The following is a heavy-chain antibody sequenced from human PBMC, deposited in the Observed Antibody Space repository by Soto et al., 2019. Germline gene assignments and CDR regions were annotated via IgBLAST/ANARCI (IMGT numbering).Heavy chain of an antibody. J-gene: IGHJ6*02. CDR3: ARDPVGAAKPYYYGMDV. CDR2: IIPIFGTA. D-gene: IGHD2-15*01. Sequence: QVQLVQSGAEVKKPGCSVKVSCKASGGTFSSYAISWVRQAPGQGLEWMGGIIPIFGTANYAQKFQGRVTITADESTSTAYMELSSLRSEDTAVYYCARDPVGAAKPYYYGMDVWGQGTTVTVSS. CDR1: GGTFSSYA. V-gene: IGHV1-69*01.